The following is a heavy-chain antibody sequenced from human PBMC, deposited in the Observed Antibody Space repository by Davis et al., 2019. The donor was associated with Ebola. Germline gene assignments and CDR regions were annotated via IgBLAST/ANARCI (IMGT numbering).Heavy chain of an antibody. V-gene: IGHV3-23*01. J-gene: IGHJ6*02. CDR1: GFTFSSYA. CDR3: AKEEGYCSGGSCSRATYYYYGMDV. D-gene: IGHD2-15*01. CDR2: ISGSGGST. Sequence: ESLKLSCAASGFTFSSYAMSWVRQAPGKGLEWVSAISGSGGSTYYADSVKGRFTISRDNSKNTLYLQMNSLRAEDTAVYYCAKEEGYCSGGSCSRATYYYYGMDVWGQGTTVTVSS.